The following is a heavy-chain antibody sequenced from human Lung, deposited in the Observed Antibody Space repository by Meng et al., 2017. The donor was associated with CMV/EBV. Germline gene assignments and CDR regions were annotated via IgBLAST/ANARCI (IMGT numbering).Heavy chain of an antibody. J-gene: IGHJ6*02. CDR3: ARDRTGDCSSTSCYNYYYYYGMDV. V-gene: IGHV1-69*05. CDR2: IIPIFGIA. D-gene: IGHD2-2*02. CDR1: GGTFSSYA. Sequence: SXXVSXKASGGTFSSYAFSWVRQAPGQGLEWMGGIIPIFGIANYAQKFQGRVTVTTDESTSTAYMELSSLRSEGTALYYCARDRTGDCSSTSCYNYYYYYGMDVWXQGTTVTVSS.